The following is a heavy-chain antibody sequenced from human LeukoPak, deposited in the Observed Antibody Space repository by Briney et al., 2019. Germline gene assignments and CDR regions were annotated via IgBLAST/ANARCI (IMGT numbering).Heavy chain of an antibody. CDR3: ARGGGPSAAFDI. Sequence: ASVRVSCKASGYTFTGYYIHWVRQAPGQGLEWMGWINPNSGGTNYAQKFQGRVTMTRDTSISTAYMELSRLRSDDTAVYYCARGGGPSAAFDIWGQGTMVTVSS. CDR2: INPNSGGT. CDR1: GYTFTGYY. V-gene: IGHV1-2*02. J-gene: IGHJ3*02. D-gene: IGHD3-16*01.